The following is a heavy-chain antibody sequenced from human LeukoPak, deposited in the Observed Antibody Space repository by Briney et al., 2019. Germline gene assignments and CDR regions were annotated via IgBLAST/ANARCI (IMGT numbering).Heavy chain of an antibody. CDR1: GFTFSSYA. Sequence: GGSLRLSCAASGFTFSSYAMGWVRQAPGKGLEWVSASSGSGGSTYYADSVKGRFTISRDNSKDTLYLQMNSLRGEDTAVYYCAKDNWYSSSSHGIGYWGQGTLVTVSS. J-gene: IGHJ4*02. CDR3: AKDNWYSSSSHGIGY. D-gene: IGHD6-6*01. V-gene: IGHV3-23*01. CDR2: SSGSGGST.